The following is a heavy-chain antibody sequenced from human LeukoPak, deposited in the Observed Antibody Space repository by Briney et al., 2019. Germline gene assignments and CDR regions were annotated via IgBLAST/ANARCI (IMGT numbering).Heavy chain of an antibody. CDR2: IYYSGST. CDR3: ARSPPRHTAMVLFDY. Sequence: SETLSLTCTVSGGSISSYYWSWIRQPPGKGLEWIGYIYYSGSTNYNPSLKSRVTISVDRSKNQFSLKLSSVTAADTAVYYCARSPPRHTAMVLFDYWGQGTLVTVSS. V-gene: IGHV4-59*12. CDR1: GGSISSYY. J-gene: IGHJ4*02. D-gene: IGHD5-18*01.